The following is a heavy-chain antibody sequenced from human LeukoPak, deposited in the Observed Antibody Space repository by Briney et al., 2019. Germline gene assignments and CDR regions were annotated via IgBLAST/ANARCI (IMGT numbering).Heavy chain of an antibody. Sequence: PGGSLRLSCAASGFTFDDYAMHWVRQAPGKGLEWVSGISWNSGSIGYADSVKGRFTISRDNSKNTLYLQMNSLRAEDTAVYYCAKMGDYDYVWGSYRYFDYWGQGTLVTVS. V-gene: IGHV3-9*01. CDR1: GFTFDDYA. CDR3: AKMGDYDYVWGSYRYFDY. D-gene: IGHD3-16*02. J-gene: IGHJ4*02. CDR2: ISWNSGSI.